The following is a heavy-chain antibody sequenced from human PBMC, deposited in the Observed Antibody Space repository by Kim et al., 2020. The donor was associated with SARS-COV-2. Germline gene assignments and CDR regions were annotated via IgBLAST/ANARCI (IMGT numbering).Heavy chain of an antibody. V-gene: IGHV3-9*01. CDR1: GFNFGIYG. Sequence: GGSLRLSCAASGFNFGIYGMYWVRHLPGRGLEWVSGISYNSFYIAYADSVKGRFTISRDNSKNSLCLQMDSLRVEDTAFYFCARRAGSDWHFDYWGQGTLVTVSS. D-gene: IGHD6-19*01. CDR3: ARRAGSDWHFDY. J-gene: IGHJ4*02. CDR2: ISYNSFYI.